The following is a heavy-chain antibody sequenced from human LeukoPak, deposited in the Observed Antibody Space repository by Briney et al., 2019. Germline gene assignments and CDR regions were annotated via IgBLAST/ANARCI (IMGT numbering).Heavy chain of an antibody. Sequence: GGSLRLSCAASGFRFDDYGMSWVRHVPGKGLEWVSGTNWDGASTGYADSVKGRFTISRDNVKNFLYLQMNSLRVEDTALYFCGRVYCSTTSRYDHYDYYMDVWGKGTTVTVSS. V-gene: IGHV3-20*04. CDR1: GFRFDDYG. CDR3: GRVYCSTTSRYDHYDYYMDV. CDR2: TNWDGAST. J-gene: IGHJ6*03. D-gene: IGHD2-2*01.